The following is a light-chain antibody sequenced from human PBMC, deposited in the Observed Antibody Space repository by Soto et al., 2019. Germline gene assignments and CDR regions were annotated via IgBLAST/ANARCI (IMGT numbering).Light chain of an antibody. V-gene: IGLV6-57*04. J-gene: IGLJ2*01. Sequence: NFILTQPHSVSESPGKTVTISCTRSGGSIASNYVQWYQQRPDSAPTTVIYEDNRRPSGVPDRFSGSFDSSSNSASLTISGLKTEDEADYYCQSYDSRTVVFGGGTKLTVL. CDR1: GGSIASNY. CDR2: EDN. CDR3: QSYDSRTVV.